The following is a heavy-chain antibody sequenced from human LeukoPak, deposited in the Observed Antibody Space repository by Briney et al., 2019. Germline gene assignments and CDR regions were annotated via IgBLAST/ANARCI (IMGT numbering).Heavy chain of an antibody. J-gene: IGHJ4*02. CDR1: GFFFSGYW. CDR3: ARGRYFDWLFDY. V-gene: IGHV3-7*03. D-gene: IGHD3-9*01. CDR2: INQDGGKK. Sequence: PGGSLRLSCAGSGFFFSGYWMTWVRQAPGKGLEWVANINQDGGKKYYADSVKGRFTISRDDAKNSLYLQMNSLRVEVTAIYYCARGRYFDWLFDYWGQGTLVTVSS.